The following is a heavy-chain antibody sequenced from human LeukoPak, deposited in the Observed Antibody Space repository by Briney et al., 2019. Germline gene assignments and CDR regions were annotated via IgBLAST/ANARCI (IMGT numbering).Heavy chain of an antibody. CDR3: ATASLYSSSSYYYYYMDV. CDR2: IYPGDSDT. D-gene: IGHD6-6*01. Sequence: GESLKISCKGSGYSFTNYWIGWVRQMPGKGLEWMGTIYPGDSDTRYSPSFQGQVTISADKSITTAYLQWSSLKASDTAMYYCATASLYSSSSYYYYYMDVWGKGTTVTVSS. V-gene: IGHV5-51*01. CDR1: GYSFTNYW. J-gene: IGHJ6*03.